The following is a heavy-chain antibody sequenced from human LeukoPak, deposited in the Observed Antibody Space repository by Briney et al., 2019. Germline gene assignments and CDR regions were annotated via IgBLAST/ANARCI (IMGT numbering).Heavy chain of an antibody. D-gene: IGHD2-15*01. CDR2: IYYSGST. CDR1: GGSISSYY. V-gene: IGHV4-59*01. Sequence: ASETLSLTCTVSGGSISSYYWSWIRQPPGKGLEWIGYIYYSGSTNYTPSLKSRVTISVDTSKNQFSLKLRSVTAADTAVYYCARFGGGTLDYWGQGTLVTVSS. J-gene: IGHJ4*02. CDR3: ARFGGGTLDY.